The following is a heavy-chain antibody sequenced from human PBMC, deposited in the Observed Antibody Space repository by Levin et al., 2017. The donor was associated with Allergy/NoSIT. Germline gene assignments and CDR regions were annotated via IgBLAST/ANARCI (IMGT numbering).Heavy chain of an antibody. CDR3: ARDAFRDGYKSDY. CDR2: ITPILKTA. D-gene: IGHD5-24*01. CDR1: GGTFSSYA. J-gene: IGHJ4*02. V-gene: IGHV1-69*04. Sequence: SVKVSCKASGGTFSSYAFSWVRQAPGQGLEWMGRITPILKTANYAQKFQGRVTITADKSTSTAYMELSSLRSEDTAVYYCARDAFRDGYKSDYWGQGTLVTVSS.